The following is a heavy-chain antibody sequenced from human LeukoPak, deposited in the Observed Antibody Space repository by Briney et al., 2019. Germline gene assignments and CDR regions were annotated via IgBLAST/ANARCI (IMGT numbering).Heavy chain of an antibody. V-gene: IGHV3-23*01. J-gene: IGHJ4*02. CDR3: AKSISAYYYDSSGYSRGY. CDR2: ISGSGGST. Sequence: PGGSLRLSCAASGFTFSSYAMSWVRQAPGKGLEWVSAISGSGGSTYYADSVKGRFTISRDNSKNTLYLQMNSLRAEDTAVYHCAKSISAYYYDSSGYSRGYWGQGTLVTVSS. D-gene: IGHD3-22*01. CDR1: GFTFSSYA.